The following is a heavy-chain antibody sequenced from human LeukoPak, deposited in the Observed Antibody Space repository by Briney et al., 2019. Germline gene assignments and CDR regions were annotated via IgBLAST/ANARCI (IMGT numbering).Heavy chain of an antibody. V-gene: IGHV1-18*01. Sequence: ASVKVSCKASGYTFTSYGISWVRQAPGQGLEWMGWISAYNGNTNYAQKLQGRVTITADKSTSTAYMELSSLRSEDTAVYYCANSLGHWGPASNNWFDPWGQGTLVTVSS. CDR2: ISAYNGNT. J-gene: IGHJ5*02. CDR1: GYTFTSYG. CDR3: ANSLGHWGPASNNWFDP. D-gene: IGHD2-2*01.